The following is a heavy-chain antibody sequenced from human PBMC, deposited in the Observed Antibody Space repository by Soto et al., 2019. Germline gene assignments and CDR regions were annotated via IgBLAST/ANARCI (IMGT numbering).Heavy chain of an antibody. CDR1: GYSFTSYW. J-gene: IGHJ6*02. V-gene: IGHV5-51*01. Sequence: XESLKISCKGSGYSFTSYWIGWVRQMPGKGLEWMGIIYPGDSDTRYSPSFQGQVTISADKSISTAYLQWSSLKASDTAMYYCARHGSISSPYYYYYGMDVWGQGPTVTVSS. CDR2: IYPGDSDT. CDR3: ARHGSISSPYYYYYGMDV. D-gene: IGHD3-3*02.